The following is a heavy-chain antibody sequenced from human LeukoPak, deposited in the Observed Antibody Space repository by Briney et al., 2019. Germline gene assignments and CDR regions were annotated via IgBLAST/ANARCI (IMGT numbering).Heavy chain of an antibody. CDR3: ARDSGYSGYSDY. Sequence: GGSLRLSCAASGFTFSDYYMSWIRQAPGKGLEWVSYISSSSSYTDYADSVKGRFTISRDNAKNSLNLQMNSLGAEDTAVYYCARDSGYSGYSDYWGQGTLVTVSS. CDR2: ISSSSSYT. D-gene: IGHD5-12*01. CDR1: GFTFSDYY. J-gene: IGHJ4*02. V-gene: IGHV3-11*05.